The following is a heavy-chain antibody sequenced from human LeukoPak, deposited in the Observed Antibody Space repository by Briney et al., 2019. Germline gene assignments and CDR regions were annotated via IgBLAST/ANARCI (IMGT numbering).Heavy chain of an antibody. V-gene: IGHV3-9*01. CDR3: AKQSSQAVAPRPFDY. J-gene: IGHJ4*02. CDR1: GFTFDDYA. Sequence: PGGSLRLSCAASGFTFDDYAMHWVRQAPGKGLEWVSGISWNSGSIGYADSVKGRFTISRDNSKNTLYLQMNSLRAEDTAVYYCAKQSSQAVAPRPFDYWAREPWSPSPQ. CDR2: ISWNSGSI. D-gene: IGHD6-19*01.